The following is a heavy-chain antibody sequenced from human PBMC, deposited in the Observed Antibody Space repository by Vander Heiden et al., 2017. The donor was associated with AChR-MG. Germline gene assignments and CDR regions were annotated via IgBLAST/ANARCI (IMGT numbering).Heavy chain of an antibody. CDR2: IYHSGST. D-gene: IGHD5-18*01. Sequence: VQLPESGPGLVKPSGTLSLTPAVSGGPISSSNWWSWVRQPPGKGLEWIGEIYHSGSTNYNPSLKSRVTISVDKSKNQFSLKLSSVTAADTAVYYCARDSWIQLWLRAFDIWGQGTMVTVSS. CDR1: GGPISSSNW. J-gene: IGHJ3*02. V-gene: IGHV4-4*02. CDR3: ARDSWIQLWLRAFDI.